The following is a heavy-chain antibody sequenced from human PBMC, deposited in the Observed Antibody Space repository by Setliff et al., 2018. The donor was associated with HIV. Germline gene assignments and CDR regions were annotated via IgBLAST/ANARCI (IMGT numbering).Heavy chain of an antibody. J-gene: IGHJ4*02. Sequence: SSETLSLTCTVSGGSISSYYWSWIRQPPGKGLEWLGHIYSSGSTNYNPSLKSRVTISVDTSKNQFSLKLYSVTAADTAVYYCARAYFGSGIYYWGQGTLVTAPQ. CDR3: ARAYFGSGIYY. CDR2: IYSSGST. D-gene: IGHD3-10*01. V-gene: IGHV4-4*09. CDR1: GGSISSYY.